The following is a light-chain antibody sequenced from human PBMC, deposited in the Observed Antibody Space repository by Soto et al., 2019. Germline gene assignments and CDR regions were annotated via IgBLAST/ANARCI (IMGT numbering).Light chain of an antibody. CDR1: QGISSY. Sequence: DIQLTQSPSFLSASVGDRVTITCRASQGISSYLAWNQQKPGKAPKLLIYAASTLQSGVPSRFRGSGSGTEFTLTISSLQPEDFATYYCQQLNSYPRTFGQGTKVEIK. CDR3: QQLNSYPRT. V-gene: IGKV1-9*01. CDR2: AAS. J-gene: IGKJ1*01.